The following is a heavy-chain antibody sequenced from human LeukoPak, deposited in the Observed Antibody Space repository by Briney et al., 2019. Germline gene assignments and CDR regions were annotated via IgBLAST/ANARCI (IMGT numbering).Heavy chain of an antibody. CDR3: ARSSGVATIVGVFDY. V-gene: IGHV3-33*01. CDR2: IWYDGSNK. CDR1: GFTFSSYG. Sequence: GGALRLSCAASGFTFSSYGMHWVRQAPGKGLEWVAVIWYDGSNKYYADSVKGRFTISRDNSKNTLYLQMNSLRAEDTAVYYCARSSGVATIVGVFDYWGQGTLVTVSS. J-gene: IGHJ4*02. D-gene: IGHD5-12*01.